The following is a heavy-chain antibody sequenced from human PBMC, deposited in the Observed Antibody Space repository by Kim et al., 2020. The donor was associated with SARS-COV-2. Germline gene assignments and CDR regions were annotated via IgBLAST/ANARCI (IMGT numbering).Heavy chain of an antibody. Sequence: GGSLRLSCAASGFTFSSYAMHWVRQAPGKGLEWVAVISYDGSNKYYADSVKGRFTISRDNSKNTLYLQMNSLRAEDTAVYYCAREEVAVAGPGYYFDYWGQGTLVTVSS. V-gene: IGHV3-30*04. D-gene: IGHD6-19*01. J-gene: IGHJ4*02. CDR1: GFTFSSYA. CDR2: ISYDGSNK. CDR3: AREEVAVAGPGYYFDY.